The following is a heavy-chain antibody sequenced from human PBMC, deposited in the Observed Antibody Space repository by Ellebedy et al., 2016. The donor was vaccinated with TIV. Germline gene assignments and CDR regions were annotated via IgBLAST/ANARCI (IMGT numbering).Heavy chain of an antibody. J-gene: IGHJ6*02. V-gene: IGHV1-58*01. D-gene: IGHD3-10*01. Sequence: AASVKVSCKASGFTFTNSAVQWVRQARGQRLEWIGWIVVGTANTNYAQKFQERVTITRDMSTSTAYMELSSLRSQDTAVYYCAAYIWFGGYVMDVWGQGTTVTVSS. CDR2: IVVGTANT. CDR1: GFTFTNSA. CDR3: AAYIWFGGYVMDV.